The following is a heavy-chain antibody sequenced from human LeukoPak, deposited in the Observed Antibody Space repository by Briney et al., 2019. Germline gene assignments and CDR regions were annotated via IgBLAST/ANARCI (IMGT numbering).Heavy chain of an antibody. D-gene: IGHD4-17*01. CDR2: INPSGGST. V-gene: IGHV1-46*01. J-gene: IGHJ4*02. CDR3: ALRFTYDYGDYPFFDY. CDR1: GYTFTSYY. Sequence: ASVKVSCMASGYTFTSYYMHWVRQAPGQGLEWMGIINPSGGSTSYAQKFQGRVTMTRDTSTSTVYMELSSLRSDDTAVYYCALRFTYDYGDYPFFDYWGQGTLVTVSS.